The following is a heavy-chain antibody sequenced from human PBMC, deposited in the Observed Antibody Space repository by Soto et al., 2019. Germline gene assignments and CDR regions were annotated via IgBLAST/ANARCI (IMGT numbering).Heavy chain of an antibody. Sequence: PSETLSLTCTVSGGSISSYYWSWIRQPAGKGLEWIGRIYTSGSTNYNPSLKSRVTMSVDTSKNQFSLKLSSVTAADTAIYYCARGQQAAIGDYYYHGLDVWGQGTSVTVSS. CDR1: GGSISSYY. V-gene: IGHV4-4*07. CDR3: ARGQQAAIGDYYYHGLDV. CDR2: IYTSGST. D-gene: IGHD3-10*01. J-gene: IGHJ6*02.